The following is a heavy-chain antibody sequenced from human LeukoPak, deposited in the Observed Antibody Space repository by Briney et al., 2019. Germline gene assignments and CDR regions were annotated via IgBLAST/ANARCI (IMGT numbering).Heavy chain of an antibody. V-gene: IGHV3-21*01. Sequence: GGSLRLSCSASGFSFSDYDMNWFRRAPGKRLEWISSISGRSSHVYYGDSVKGRFSISRDNAMNSVFLQMNSLGVEDTALYFCGRAFPPLRTASAGDLWGQGTLVTVSS. CDR2: ISGRSSHV. J-gene: IGHJ4*02. CDR3: GRAFPPLRTASAGDL. CDR1: GFSFSDYD. D-gene: IGHD3-16*01.